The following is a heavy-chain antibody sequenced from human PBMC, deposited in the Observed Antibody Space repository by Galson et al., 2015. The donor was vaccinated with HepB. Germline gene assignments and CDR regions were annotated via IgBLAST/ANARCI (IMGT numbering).Heavy chain of an antibody. CDR3: ARSKDYYGSGSYIGYFDY. CDR1: GGTFSSYA. J-gene: IGHJ4*02. CDR2: IIPIFGTA. D-gene: IGHD3-10*01. Sequence: SVKVSCKASGGTFSSYAVSWVRQAPGQGLEWMGGIIPIFGTANYAQKFQGRVTITADESTSTAYMELSSLRSEDTAVYYCARSKDYYGSGSYIGYFDYWGQGTLVTVSS. V-gene: IGHV1-69*13.